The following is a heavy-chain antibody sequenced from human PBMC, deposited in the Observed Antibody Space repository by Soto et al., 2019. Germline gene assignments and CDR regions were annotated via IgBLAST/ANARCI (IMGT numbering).Heavy chain of an antibody. J-gene: IGHJ4*02. CDR1: GFTFSNAW. CDR2: IKSKTNGGTT. Sequence: EVQLVESGGGLVKTGGSLRLSCAASGFTFSNAWMSWVRQAPGKGLEWVGRIKSKTNGGTTDYGAPVKGRFSISRDDSKTTLYLQMNSLKTEDTAVYYCTTDDPINRNWGQGTLVTVSS. V-gene: IGHV3-15*01. CDR3: TTDDPINRN.